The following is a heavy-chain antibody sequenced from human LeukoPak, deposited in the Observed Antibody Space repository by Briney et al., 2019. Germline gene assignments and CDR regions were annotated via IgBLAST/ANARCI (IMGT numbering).Heavy chain of an antibody. CDR2: ISYDGSNK. CDR1: GFTFSSYG. D-gene: IGHD3-22*01. J-gene: IGHJ6*02. V-gene: IGHV3-30*18. CDR3: AKEDYYDREGMDV. Sequence: GRSLRLSCAASGFTFSSYGMHWVRQAPGKGLEWVAVISYDGSNKYYADSVKGRFTISRDNSKNTLYLQMNSLRAGDTAVYYCAKEDYYDREGMDVWGQGTTVTVSS.